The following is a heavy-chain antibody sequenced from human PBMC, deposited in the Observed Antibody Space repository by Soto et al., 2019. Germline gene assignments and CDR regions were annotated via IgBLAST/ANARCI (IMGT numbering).Heavy chain of an antibody. J-gene: IGHJ3*02. CDR3: ARRDTRSGSFYAFDI. V-gene: IGHV5-51*01. CDR1: GDSFTSYW. D-gene: IGHD1-26*01. CDR2: IYPGDSDT. Sequence: SGEGSGDSFTSYWMGWDRQNPGKGLEWMGIIYPGDSDTRYSPSFQGQVTISADKSISTAYLQWSSLKASDTAMYYCARRDTRSGSFYAFDIWGQGTMVTV.